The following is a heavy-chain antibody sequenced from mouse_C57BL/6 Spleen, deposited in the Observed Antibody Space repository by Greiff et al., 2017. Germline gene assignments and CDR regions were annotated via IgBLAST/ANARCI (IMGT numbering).Heavy chain of an antibody. Sequence: VQLVESGADLVKPGASLKVSCTASGYTFTSYWMHWVQQTPGQGLEWIAWIRPSDSAINYTQTVKGQSTLSVDKSSSTAYMQLSSITSEDSAVYNCASMYKGYDAGAEFAYWGQGTLVTVSA. CDR3: ASMYKGYDAGAEFAY. V-gene: IGHV1-74*01. CDR1: GYTFTSYW. CDR2: IRPSDSAI. J-gene: IGHJ3*01. D-gene: IGHD2-2*01.